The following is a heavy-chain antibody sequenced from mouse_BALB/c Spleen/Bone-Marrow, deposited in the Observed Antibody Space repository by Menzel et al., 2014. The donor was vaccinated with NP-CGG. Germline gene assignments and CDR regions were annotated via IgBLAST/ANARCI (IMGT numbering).Heavy chain of an antibody. CDR1: GYAFTDYL. D-gene: IGHD2-3*01. J-gene: IGHJ2*01. V-gene: IGHV1-54*01. Sequence: VQLQQSGAELVRPGTSVKVSCKTSGYAFTDYLMEWLKQRPGQGLEWIGVINPGSGSTNYNEKFKDKATQTADKSSSTAYIQLSSLTSDDSAVCFCARYDGYFDYWGQGTTLTVSS. CDR3: ARYDGYFDY. CDR2: INPGSGST.